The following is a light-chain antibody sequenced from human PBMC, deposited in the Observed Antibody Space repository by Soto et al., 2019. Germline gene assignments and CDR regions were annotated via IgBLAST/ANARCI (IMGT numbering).Light chain of an antibody. CDR1: HSVSRY. Sequence: EIVLTQSPATLSLSTGERATLSCRASHSVSRYLACYQQKPGQAPRLLIYDASNRATGIPARFSGSGSGTYFTLTISSLEPEDFAVYYCQQRSNWPPTFGQGTKVEI. J-gene: IGKJ1*01. CDR3: QQRSNWPPT. CDR2: DAS. V-gene: IGKV3-11*01.